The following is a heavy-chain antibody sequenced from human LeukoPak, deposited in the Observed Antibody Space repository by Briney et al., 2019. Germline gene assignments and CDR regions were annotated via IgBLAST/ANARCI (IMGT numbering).Heavy chain of an antibody. CDR3: ARDPLYDYVWGTNDY. V-gene: IGHV3-48*03. Sequence: GGSLRLSCAASGFTFSSYEMNWVRQAPGKGLEWVSYISSSGSTIYYADSVKGRFTISRDNAKNSLYLQMNSLRAEDTAAYYCARDPLYDYVWGTNDYWGQGTLVTVSS. CDR2: ISSSGSTI. J-gene: IGHJ4*02. CDR1: GFTFSSYE. D-gene: IGHD3-16*01.